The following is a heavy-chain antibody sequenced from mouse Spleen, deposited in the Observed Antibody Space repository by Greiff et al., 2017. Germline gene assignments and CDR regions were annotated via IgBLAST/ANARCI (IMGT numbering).Heavy chain of an antibody. CDR2: IYPGSGNT. CDR3: ARGIGLYYFDY. J-gene: IGHJ2*01. Sequence: QVQLQQSGAELVRPGASVKLSCKASGYTFTDYYINWVKQRPGQGLEWIARIYPGSGNTYYNEKFKGKATLTAEKSSSTAYMQLSSLTSEDSAVYFCARGIGLYYFDYWGQGTTLTVSS. V-gene: IGHV1-76*01. CDR1: GYTFTDYY.